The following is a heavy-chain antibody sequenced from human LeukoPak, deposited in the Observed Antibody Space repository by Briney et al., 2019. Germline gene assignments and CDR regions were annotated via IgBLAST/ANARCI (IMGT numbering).Heavy chain of an antibody. J-gene: IGHJ4*02. CDR3: ARGSYYYYYDSSGYEGTGFDY. D-gene: IGHD3-22*01. Sequence: SDTLSLICTLCVRSISIHYWIWLRRPAGEALECIGRIHPSWSTNFNPSLKGRVTMSLDTSKNQFALKLSSVTAADTAVYYCARGSYYYYYDSSGYEGTGFDYWGQGTLVTVSS. CDR2: IHPSWST. CDR1: VRSISIHY. V-gene: IGHV4-4*07.